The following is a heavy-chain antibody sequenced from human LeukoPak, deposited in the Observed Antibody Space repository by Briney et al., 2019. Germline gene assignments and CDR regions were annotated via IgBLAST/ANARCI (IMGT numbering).Heavy chain of an antibody. Sequence: TSETLSLTCTVSGGSISSYYWSWIRQPPGKGLEWIGYIYYSGSTNYNPSPKSRVTISVDTSKNQFSLKLSSVTAADTAVYYCARVGYSYGPPGYWGQGTLVTVSS. CDR1: GGSISSYY. J-gene: IGHJ4*02. D-gene: IGHD5-18*01. CDR2: IYYSGST. V-gene: IGHV4-59*01. CDR3: ARVGYSYGPPGY.